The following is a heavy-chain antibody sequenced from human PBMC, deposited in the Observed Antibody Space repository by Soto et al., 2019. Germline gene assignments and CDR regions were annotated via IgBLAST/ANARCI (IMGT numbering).Heavy chain of an antibody. Sequence: QVQLVQSGAEVKKPGASVKVSCKASGYTFTSYEINWVRQATGQGLEWMGWMNPNSGDTGYAQKFQGRVTMTRNTSISTDYMELSSLRYEETVVYYSARGELLWFWGLLGWGQGTLVTVSS. CDR1: GYTFTSYE. J-gene: IGHJ4*02. V-gene: IGHV1-8*01. D-gene: IGHD3-10*01. CDR2: MNPNSGDT. CDR3: ARGELLWFWGLLG.